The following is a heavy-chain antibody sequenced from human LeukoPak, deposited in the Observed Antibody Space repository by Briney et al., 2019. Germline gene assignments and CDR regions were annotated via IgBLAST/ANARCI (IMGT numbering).Heavy chain of an antibody. V-gene: IGHV1-2*02. D-gene: IGHD3-9*01. CDR1: GYTFTDDY. J-gene: IGHJ5*02. CDR2: INVNSGGT. CDR3: ARVRRYFDWLSGTDWFDP. Sequence: ASLKVSCKASGYTFTDDYIHWVRQAPGQGLEWMGWINVNSGGTNYAQKFYARVTMTRDTSISTAYMELSRLRSDDTAVYYCARVRRYFDWLSGTDWFDPWGQGTLVTVSS.